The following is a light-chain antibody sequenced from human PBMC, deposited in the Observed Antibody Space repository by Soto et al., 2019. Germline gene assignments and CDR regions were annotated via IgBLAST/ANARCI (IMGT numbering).Light chain of an antibody. Sequence: DIKMTQSPSTLSVSVGDIVTITCRASQTISSWLAWYQQKPGTAPKLLIYHASTLESGVPSRFSGSGSGTEFTLTISSLQPDDFATYYCQQYMSYSFGQGTKVDIK. J-gene: IGKJ1*01. V-gene: IGKV1-5*01. CDR3: QQYMSYS. CDR2: HAS. CDR1: QTISSW.